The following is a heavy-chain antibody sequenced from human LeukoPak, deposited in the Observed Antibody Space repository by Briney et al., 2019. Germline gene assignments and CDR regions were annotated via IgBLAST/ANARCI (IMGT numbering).Heavy chain of an antibody. CDR1: GGTFISYA. Sequence: SVKVSCKASGGTFISYAISWVRPAPGQGLEWMGRIIPIFGTANYAQKFQGRVTITTDESTSTAYMELSSLRSEDTAVYYCARASHNYYGSGSYEDYWGQGTLVTVSS. V-gene: IGHV1-69*05. J-gene: IGHJ4*02. CDR2: IIPIFGTA. CDR3: ARASHNYYGSGSYEDY. D-gene: IGHD3-10*01.